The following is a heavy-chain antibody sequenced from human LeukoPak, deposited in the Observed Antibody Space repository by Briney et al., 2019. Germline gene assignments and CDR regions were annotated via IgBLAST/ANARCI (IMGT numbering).Heavy chain of an antibody. Sequence: SETLSLTCAVHGGSFSGYYWSWIRQPPGKGLEWIGEINHSGSTNYNPSLKSRVTISVDTSKNQFSLKLSSVTAADTAVYYGAREDDYGGKQNAFDIWGQGTMVTVSS. V-gene: IGHV4-34*01. CDR1: GGSFSGYY. D-gene: IGHD4-23*01. CDR2: INHSGST. CDR3: AREDDYGGKQNAFDI. J-gene: IGHJ3*02.